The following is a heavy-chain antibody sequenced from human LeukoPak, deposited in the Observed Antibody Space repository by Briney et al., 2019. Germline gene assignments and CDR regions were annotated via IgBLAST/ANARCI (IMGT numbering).Heavy chain of an antibody. CDR1: GFTFSSYS. J-gene: IGHJ4*02. CDR3: ARWSSSWYYFDY. V-gene: IGHV3-48*04. CDR2: ISSSGSTI. Sequence: GGSLRLSCAASGFTFSSYSMNWVRQAPGKGLEWVSYISSSGSTIYYADSVKGRFTISRDNAKNSLSLQMNSLRAEDTAVYYCARWSSSWYYFDYWGQGTLVTVSS. D-gene: IGHD6-13*01.